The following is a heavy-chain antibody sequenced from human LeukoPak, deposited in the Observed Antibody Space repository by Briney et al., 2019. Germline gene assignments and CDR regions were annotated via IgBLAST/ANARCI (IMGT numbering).Heavy chain of an antibody. J-gene: IGHJ4*02. CDR2: IYHSGST. D-gene: IGHD2-8*01. CDR3: ARAVYALGGDY. CDR1: GYSISSGYY. Sequence: TSETLSLTCTVSGYSISSGYYWGWIRQPPGKGLEWIGSIYHSGSTYYNPSLKSRVTISVDTSKNQFSLKLSSVTAADTAVYYCARAVYALGGDYWGQGTLVTVSS. V-gene: IGHV4-38-2*02.